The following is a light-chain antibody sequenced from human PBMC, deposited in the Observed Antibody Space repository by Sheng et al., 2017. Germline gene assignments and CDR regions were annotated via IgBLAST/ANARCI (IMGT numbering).Light chain of an antibody. V-gene: IGLV3-1*01. CDR3: QTWDSNTAWV. CDR2: QDK. J-gene: IGLJ3*02. CDR1: KLGDKY. Sequence: SYDLSQPPSVSVSPGQSASITCSGDKLGDKYVCWYQQKAGQSPLLVIYQDKKRPSGIPERFSGSNSGNTATLAISGTQPLDEADYYCQTWDSNTAWVFGGGTKRDRP.